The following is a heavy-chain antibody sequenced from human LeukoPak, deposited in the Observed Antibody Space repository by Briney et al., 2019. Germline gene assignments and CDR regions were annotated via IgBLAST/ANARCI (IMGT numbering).Heavy chain of an antibody. CDR2: IYPSDSDT. V-gene: IGHV5-51*01. J-gene: IGHJ4*02. D-gene: IGHD3-3*01. Sequence: GESLKISCKGSGYSFSNYYIAWVRQMPGKGLEWMGIIYPSDSDTTYSPSFQGQVTMSADKSISAAYLQWSSLKASDTAMYYCARGSIYHDYWGQGTLVTVSS. CDR3: ARGSIYHDY. CDR1: GYSFSNYY.